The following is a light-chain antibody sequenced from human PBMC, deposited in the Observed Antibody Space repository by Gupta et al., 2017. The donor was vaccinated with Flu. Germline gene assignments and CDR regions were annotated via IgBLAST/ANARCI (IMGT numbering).Light chain of an antibody. Sequence: NFMLPQPHSVSESPGKTVTISCTRSSGSIGLNYVQWYQQRPGTSPKNVIYEDDQRPSGVPDRFSGSIDRSANSASLTIDGLRTEDEADYYCQSYEVFGGGTKLTVL. CDR2: EDD. J-gene: IGLJ3*02. CDR1: SGSIGLNY. V-gene: IGLV6-57*01. CDR3: QSYEV.